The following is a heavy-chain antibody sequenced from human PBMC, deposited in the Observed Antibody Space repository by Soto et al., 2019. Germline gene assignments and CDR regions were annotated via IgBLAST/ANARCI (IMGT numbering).Heavy chain of an antibody. CDR3: ARSVEWFYYYGMDV. D-gene: IGHD3-3*01. CDR1: GYTXSRHG. J-gene: IGHJ6*02. CDR2: ISAYNGNT. V-gene: IGHV1-18*01. Sequence: SXKVSFKAAGYTXSRHGSGWVRPAPGQGLEWMGWISAYNGNTNYAQKLQVRVTMTTDTSTSTAYMELRSMRSDDTAVYYCARSVEWFYYYGMDVWGQGTTVTVS.